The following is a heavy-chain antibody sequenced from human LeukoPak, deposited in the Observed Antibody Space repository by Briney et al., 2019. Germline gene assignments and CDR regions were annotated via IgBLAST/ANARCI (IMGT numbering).Heavy chain of an antibody. V-gene: IGHV3-74*01. CDR2: INSDGSRT. CDR1: GFTFSGYW. J-gene: IGHJ4*02. CDR3: ARDLMGIAYRGAFYY. Sequence: GGSLRLSCAASGFTFSGYWMHWVRQAPGKGLVWVSRINSDGSRTSYADSVKGRFTIYRDNAKNSLYLQMNSLRAEDTAVYCCARDLMGIAYRGAFYYWGQGTLVTVSS. D-gene: IGHD6-13*01.